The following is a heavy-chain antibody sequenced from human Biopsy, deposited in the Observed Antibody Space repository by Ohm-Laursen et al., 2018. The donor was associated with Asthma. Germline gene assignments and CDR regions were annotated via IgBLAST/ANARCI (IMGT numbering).Heavy chain of an antibody. J-gene: IGHJ6*02. D-gene: IGHD6-19*01. CDR3: ARCQVGYSSGWSLLLKKIYYSGMDV. Sequence: ASVKVSCKTPGGTFSNFAISWVRQAPGQGLEWLGGIMTVFGTTNYAQKFQGRVTITADESTSTAYMEVTNLRSEDTAIYYCARCQVGYSSGWSLLLKKIYYSGMDVWGQGTAVTVSS. V-gene: IGHV1-69*13. CDR2: IMTVFGTT. CDR1: GGTFSNFA.